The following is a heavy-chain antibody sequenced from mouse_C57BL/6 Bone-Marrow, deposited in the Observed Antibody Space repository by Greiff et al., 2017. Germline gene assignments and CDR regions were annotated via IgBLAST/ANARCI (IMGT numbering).Heavy chain of an antibody. D-gene: IGHD2-3*01. V-gene: IGHV1-72*01. CDR2: IDPKSGGT. Sequence: QVQLKQPGAELVKPGASVKLSCKASGYTFTSYWMHWVKQRPGRGLEWIGRIDPKSGGTKYNEKFKSKATLTVDKPSSTAYMQLSSLTSEDSAVYYCARWGYYVHAWFAYWGQGTLVTVSA. J-gene: IGHJ3*01. CDR3: ARWGYYVHAWFAY. CDR1: GYTFTSYW.